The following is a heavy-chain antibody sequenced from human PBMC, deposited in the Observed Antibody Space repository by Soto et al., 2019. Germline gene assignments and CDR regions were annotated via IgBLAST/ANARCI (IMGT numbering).Heavy chain of an antibody. Sequence: QVQLVQSGAEVKKPGASVKVSCKASGYTFTSYGISWVRQAPGQGLEWMGWISAYNGNTNYVQKLQGRVTMTTDTSTSTAYMELRSLRSDDTAVYYCARDHTMNAPYPLDSIDYWGQGTLVTVSS. CDR3: ARDHTMNAPYPLDSIDY. V-gene: IGHV1-18*01. CDR2: ISAYNGNT. J-gene: IGHJ4*02. CDR1: GYTFTSYG. D-gene: IGHD3-22*01.